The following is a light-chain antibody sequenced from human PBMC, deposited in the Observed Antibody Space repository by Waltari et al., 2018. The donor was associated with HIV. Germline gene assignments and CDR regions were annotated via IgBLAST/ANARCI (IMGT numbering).Light chain of an antibody. Sequence: DIQMTQSPSSVSPSVGDRVIITCRASQDINTWLAWYQQKPGKAPNLLIYATVNLQDGVPSRFSGSGSGTEFTLSITNLQPDDFATYYCQQSRSFPYTFGQGTNVEIK. J-gene: IGKJ2*01. V-gene: IGKV1D-12*01. CDR2: ATV. CDR1: QDINTW. CDR3: QQSRSFPYT.